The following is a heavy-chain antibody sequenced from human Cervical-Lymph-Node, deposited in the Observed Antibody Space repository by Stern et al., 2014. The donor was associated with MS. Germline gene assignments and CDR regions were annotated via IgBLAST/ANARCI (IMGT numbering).Heavy chain of an antibody. J-gene: IGHJ6*02. CDR3: AHSVGSVSGRYSGMDV. CDR2: PYWYDYA. D-gene: IGHD3-3*01. V-gene: IGHV2-5*01. Sequence: QVTLRESGPSLVRPTQTVTLTCTVSGFSLSADGVGVGWIRQAPGKALEWLALPYWYDYARYSQSLKNSLTSKKDISKNQVVLTMTAMDPEDTGTYYCAHSVGSVSGRYSGMDVWGQGTTVTVS. CDR1: GFSLSADGVG.